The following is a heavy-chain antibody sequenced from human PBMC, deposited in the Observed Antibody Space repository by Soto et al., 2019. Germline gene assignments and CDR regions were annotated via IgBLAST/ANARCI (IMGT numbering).Heavy chain of an antibody. D-gene: IGHD3-22*01. CDR1: GYTFTNYY. Sequence: QVQLVQSGAEVKKPGASVKVSCKASGYTFTNYYIHWVRQAPGQGLEWGGLINPKTGTTNDAPKFQVRVTMTSDTSTSTAYMELSSLRSEETAVFYCARVLDGRYYYESSGYWGQGTLVTVSS. CDR2: INPKTGTT. CDR3: ARVLDGRYYYESSGY. J-gene: IGHJ4*02. V-gene: IGHV1-46*03.